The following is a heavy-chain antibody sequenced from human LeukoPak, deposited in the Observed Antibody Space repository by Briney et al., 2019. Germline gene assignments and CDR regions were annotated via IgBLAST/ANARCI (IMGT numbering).Heavy chain of an antibody. CDR2: INPNSGGT. J-gene: IGHJ4*02. D-gene: IGHD6-19*01. Sequence: ASVKVSCRASGYTFTGYYMHWVRQAPGQGLEWMGWINPNSGGTNYAQKFQGRVTMTRDTSISTAYMELSRLRSADTAVYYCARDRRCGWYAFADYWGQAPLVTVSS. CDR1: GYTFTGYY. V-gene: IGHV1-2*02. CDR3: ARDRRCGWYAFADY.